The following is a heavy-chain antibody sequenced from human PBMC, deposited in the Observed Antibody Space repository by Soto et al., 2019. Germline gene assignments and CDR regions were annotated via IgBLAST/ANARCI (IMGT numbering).Heavy chain of an antibody. Sequence: QVQLVQAGAEVKKPGASVNVSCKSSGYTFTGYYMHWLRQAPGQGLEWMGWINPNSGGTNYAQKFQGRVTMTRDTSINPPNTELSRLRYEDTAVYYCARAYYYDSSGPRPHPLPYYYRMDVGGQGTTVTVYS. J-gene: IGHJ6*01. CDR1: GYTFTGYY. V-gene: IGHV1-2*02. CDR3: ARAYYYDSSGPRPHPLPYYYRMDV. CDR2: INPNSGGT. D-gene: IGHD3-22*01.